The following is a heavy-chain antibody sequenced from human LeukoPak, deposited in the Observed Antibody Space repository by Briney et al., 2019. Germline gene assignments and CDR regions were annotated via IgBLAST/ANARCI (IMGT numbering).Heavy chain of an antibody. CDR1: GGSINGHY. CDR2: LHTNEET. Sequence: ETLSLTSPVSGGSINGHYWTWIRQSTGKGLEWIWRLHTNEETIYNPSFKSRVTMSRDTSTNQFSLKLTSVTAADTAVYYCTRESVAVGTRYFDYWGQGILVTVSS. D-gene: IGHD4-23*01. CDR3: TRESVAVGTRYFDY. V-gene: IGHV4-4*07. J-gene: IGHJ4*02.